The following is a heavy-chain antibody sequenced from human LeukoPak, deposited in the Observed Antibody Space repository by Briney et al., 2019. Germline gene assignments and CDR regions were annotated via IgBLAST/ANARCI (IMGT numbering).Heavy chain of an antibody. V-gene: IGHV3-23*01. D-gene: IGHD6-19*01. J-gene: IGHJ4*02. CDR2: ISGSGGTT. Sequence: GGTLRLSCAASGFTFNRYGMSWVRQAPGKGLEWVSAISGSGGTTYYADSVKGRFTISRDNSKNTLYLQINSLRAEDTAVYYCAKDHLPGIVVADRDYWGQGTLVTVSS. CDR3: AKDHLPGIVVADRDY. CDR1: GFTFNRYG.